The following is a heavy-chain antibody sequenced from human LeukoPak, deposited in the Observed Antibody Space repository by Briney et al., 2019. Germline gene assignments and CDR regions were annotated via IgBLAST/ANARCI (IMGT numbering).Heavy chain of an antibody. CDR1: GFTFSSYS. CDR2: ISSSSSYI. Sequence: GGSLRLSCAASGFTFSSYSMNWARQAPGKGLEWVSSISSSSSYIYYADSVKGRFTISRDNAKNSLYLQMNSLRAEDTAVYYCARYTAMADDYWGQGTLVTVSS. D-gene: IGHD5-18*01. CDR3: ARYTAMADDY. J-gene: IGHJ4*02. V-gene: IGHV3-21*01.